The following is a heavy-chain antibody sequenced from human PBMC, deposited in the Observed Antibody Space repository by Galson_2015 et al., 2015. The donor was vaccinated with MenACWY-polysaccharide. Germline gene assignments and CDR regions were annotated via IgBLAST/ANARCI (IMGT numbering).Heavy chain of an antibody. CDR2: HSTYRGNP. Sequence: SVKVSCKASGYPFRSYGVPWVRQVPGQGLEGMGWHSTYRGNPNYTQSLQGKVTLTKETYTSTAYVELRDLRCDDTATYYCARAGTRIAAAGTGGYYALDVWGQGTTVIVPS. V-gene: IGHV1-18*01. CDR3: ARAGTRIAAAGTGGYYALDV. D-gene: IGHD6-13*01. CDR1: GYPFRSYG. J-gene: IGHJ6*02.